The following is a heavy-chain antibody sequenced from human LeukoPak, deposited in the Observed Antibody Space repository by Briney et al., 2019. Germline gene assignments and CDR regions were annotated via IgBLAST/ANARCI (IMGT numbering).Heavy chain of an antibody. Sequence: GASVKVSCKASGYTFSSYGLSWVRQAPGQGLEWMGWISAHNGNTNYAQRFQGRLTMTTDTPTSTAYMELRSLTSGDTAVYYCARDRGPSYCSSTTCCTLDWWGQGTLVTVSS. V-gene: IGHV1-18*01. CDR1: GYTFSSYG. CDR2: ISAHNGNT. D-gene: IGHD2-2*01. CDR3: ARDRGPSYCSSTTCCTLDW. J-gene: IGHJ4*02.